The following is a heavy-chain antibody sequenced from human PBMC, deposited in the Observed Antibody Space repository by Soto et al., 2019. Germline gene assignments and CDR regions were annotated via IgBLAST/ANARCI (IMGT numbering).Heavy chain of an antibody. CDR3: ARGGEVGAGQYYLDDS. CDR1: GFTFSSNW. J-gene: IGHJ4*02. CDR2: MNPDGSTR. V-gene: IGHV3-74*01. Sequence: VQLVESGGDLVQPGGSLRPSCEASGFTFSSNWMHWVRQGPGKGLVWVSRMNPDGSTRGYADSVKGRFTISRDNARNTVFLQMSSLRAEDTAVYYCARGGEVGAGQYYLDDSWGQGTLVTVSS. D-gene: IGHD2-21*01.